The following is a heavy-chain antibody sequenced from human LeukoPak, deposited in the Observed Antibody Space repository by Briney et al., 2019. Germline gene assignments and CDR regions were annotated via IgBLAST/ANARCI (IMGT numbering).Heavy chain of an antibody. D-gene: IGHD3-10*01. J-gene: IGHJ6*02. CDR1: GFTFSSYA. CDR2: ISGSGGST. CDR3: AKDDPVISYYGMDV. V-gene: IGHV3-23*01. Sequence: GGSLRLSCAASGFTFSSYAMSWVRQAPGKGLEWVSAISGSGGSTYYADSVKGRFTISRDNSKNMLYLQMNSLRAEDTAVYYCAKDDPVISYYGMDVWGQGTTVTVSS.